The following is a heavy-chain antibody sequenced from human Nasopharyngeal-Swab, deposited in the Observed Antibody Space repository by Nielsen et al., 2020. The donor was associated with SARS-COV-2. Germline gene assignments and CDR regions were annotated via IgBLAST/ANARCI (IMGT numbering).Heavy chain of an antibody. CDR3: AMIGDSVIDY. Sequence: GESLKISCAASGFTFGNYTMRWVRQAPGKGLEWVSIISWDGGISYYADSVKGRFTISRDNSKNSLYLQMNSLRTEDTALYYCAMIGDSVIDYWGQGTLVTVPS. V-gene: IGHV3-43*01. D-gene: IGHD2-15*01. CDR2: ISWDGGIS. J-gene: IGHJ4*02. CDR1: GFTFGNYT.